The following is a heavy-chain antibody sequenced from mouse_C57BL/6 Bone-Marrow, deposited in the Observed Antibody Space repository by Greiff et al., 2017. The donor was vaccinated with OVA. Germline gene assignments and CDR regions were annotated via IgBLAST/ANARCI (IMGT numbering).Heavy chain of an antibody. J-gene: IGHJ2*01. V-gene: IGHV1-84*01. CDR3: ARGNWININC. Sequence: QVQLLQSGLELVKPGVSVKISCKASGYNFTDYYINWVKQRPGQGLEWIGWIYPGSGNTKYNEKFKGKVTLTIDTSSSTAYMQLSSLTSEDSAVYFCARGNWININCWGQGTPLTVSS. D-gene: IGHD4-1*01. CDR2: IYPGSGNT. CDR1: GYNFTDYY.